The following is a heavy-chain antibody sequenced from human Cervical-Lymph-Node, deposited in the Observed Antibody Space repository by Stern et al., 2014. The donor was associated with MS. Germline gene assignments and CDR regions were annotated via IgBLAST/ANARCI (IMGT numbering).Heavy chain of an antibody. CDR3: ARATPGRPAY. CDR1: GFGFSDYY. CDR2: ISHDGDTI. J-gene: IGHJ4*02. Sequence: VQLVESGGGAVKPGGSLRLSCAASGFGFSDYYMTWIRQAPGKGLEWVSYISHDGDTIYYSDSVNGRFTVSRDNAKNSMYLQMSSLRAGDTAVYYCARATPGRPAYWGQGILVSVSS. D-gene: IGHD2-15*01. V-gene: IGHV3-11*01.